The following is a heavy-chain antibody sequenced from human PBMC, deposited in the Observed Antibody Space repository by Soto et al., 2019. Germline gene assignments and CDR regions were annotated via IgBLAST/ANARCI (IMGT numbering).Heavy chain of an antibody. V-gene: IGHV1-69*02. J-gene: IGHJ4*02. CDR3: AGAYVSETYYRIIRDY. D-gene: IGHD3-10*01. CDR1: GDTFTSYT. Sequence: EASVKVSCKASGDTFTSYTFSWVRQAPGQGLEWMGRIIPILDLTNYAQKFQGRATITADRSTRTAYMELSSLTSEDTAVYYCAGAYVSETYYRIIRDYWGQGTLVTAPQ. CDR2: IIPILDLT.